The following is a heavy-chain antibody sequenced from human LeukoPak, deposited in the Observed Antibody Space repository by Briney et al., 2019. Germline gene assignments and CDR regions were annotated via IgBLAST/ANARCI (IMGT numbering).Heavy chain of an antibody. J-gene: IGHJ5*01. V-gene: IGHV3-74*01. CDR3: ASLLWFGESLPNWFDS. Sequence: GGSLRLSCAAPGFTFSSYWMHWVRQAPRKGLVWVSRVNTDGSTTSYADSVKGRFTISRDNAKNTLYLQMNSLRAEDTALYYCASLLWFGESLPNWFDSWGQGTLVTVSS. D-gene: IGHD3-10*01. CDR2: VNTDGSTT. CDR1: GFTFSSYW.